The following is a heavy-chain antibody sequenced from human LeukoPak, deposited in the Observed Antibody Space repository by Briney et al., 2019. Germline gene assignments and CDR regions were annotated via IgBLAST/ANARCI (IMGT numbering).Heavy chain of an antibody. CDR2: ISGSGDST. D-gene: IGHD4-17*01. CDR3: ARVSYGDYGGYFDY. J-gene: IGHJ4*02. CDR1: GFTFSIFA. V-gene: IGHV3-23*01. Sequence: GRSLRLSCVASGFTFSIFAMSWVRQAPGKGLEWVSGISGSGDSTYYADSVKGRLTISRDNSKNTLYLQMNSLRAEDTAVYYCARVSYGDYGGYFDYWGQGTLVTVSS.